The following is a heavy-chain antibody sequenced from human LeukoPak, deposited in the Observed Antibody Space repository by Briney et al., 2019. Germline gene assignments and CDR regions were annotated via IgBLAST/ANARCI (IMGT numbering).Heavy chain of an antibody. CDR2: ISSSGSTI. CDR1: GFTFRSYA. CDR3: AELGITMIGGV. J-gene: IGHJ6*04. Sequence: PGGSLRLSCAASGFTFRSYAMTWVRQAPGMGLEWVSYISSSGSTIYYAASVKGRFTIPRDNAKNSLYLQMNSLRAEDTAVYYCAELGITMIGGVWGKGTTVTISS. V-gene: IGHV3-48*03. D-gene: IGHD3-10*02.